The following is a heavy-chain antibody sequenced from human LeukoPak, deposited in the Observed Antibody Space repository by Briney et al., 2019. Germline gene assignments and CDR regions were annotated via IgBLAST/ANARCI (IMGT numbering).Heavy chain of an antibody. J-gene: IGHJ3*02. CDR3: ALGITLLWFGELLSSDAFDI. D-gene: IGHD3-10*01. CDR2: INHSGST. Sequence: SETLSLTCAVYGGSFSGYYWSWIRQPPGKGLEWIGEINHSGSTNYNPSLKSRVTISVDTSKNQFSLKLSFVTAADTAVYYCALGITLLWFGELLSSDAFDIWGQGTMVTVSS. CDR1: GGSFSGYY. V-gene: IGHV4-34*01.